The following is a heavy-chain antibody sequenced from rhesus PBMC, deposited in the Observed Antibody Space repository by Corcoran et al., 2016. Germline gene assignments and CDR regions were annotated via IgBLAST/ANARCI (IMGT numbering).Heavy chain of an antibody. J-gene: IGHJ4*01. CDR2: LSNKANGGTA. D-gene: IGHD3-3*01. CDR3: ARVRGSNFWSGYYFDY. Sequence: EVRLVESGGGLVQPGGSLRRSCAASGVTFSDYYLSWVRQGPGKEPEWVGFLSNKANGGTAEYAASVKGRFTISRDDSKSIASLQMNSLKTEDTAVYYCARVRGSNFWSGYYFDYWGQGVLVTVSS. CDR1: GVTFSDYY. V-gene: IGHV3-116*02.